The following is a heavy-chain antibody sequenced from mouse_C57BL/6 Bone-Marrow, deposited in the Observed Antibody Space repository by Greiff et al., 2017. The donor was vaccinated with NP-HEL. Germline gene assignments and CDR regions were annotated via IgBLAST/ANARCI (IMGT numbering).Heavy chain of an antibody. V-gene: IGHV1-81*01. D-gene: IGHD1-1*01. J-gene: IGHJ3*01. CDR2: IYPRSGNT. CDR1: GYTFTSYG. Sequence: QVQLQQSGAELARPGASVKLSCKASGYTFTSYGISWVKQRTGQGLEWIGEIYPRSGNTYYNEKFKGKATLTADKSSSTAYMELRSLTSEDSAVYFCARDYYYGSWFAYWGQGTLVTVSA. CDR3: ARDYYYGSWFAY.